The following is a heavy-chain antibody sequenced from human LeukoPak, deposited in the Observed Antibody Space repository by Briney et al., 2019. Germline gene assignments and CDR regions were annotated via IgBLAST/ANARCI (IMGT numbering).Heavy chain of an antibody. J-gene: IGHJ4*02. CDR3: AKDGDTAMVTGAFFFDY. Sequence: PGGSLRLSCAASGFTFSSYEMNWVRQAPGKGLEWVSYISSSGSTIYYADSVKGRFTISRDNSKNTLYLQMNSLRAEDTAVYYCAKDGDTAMVTGAFFFDYWGQGTLVTVSS. CDR2: ISSSGSTI. V-gene: IGHV3-48*03. CDR1: GFTFSSYE. D-gene: IGHD5-18*01.